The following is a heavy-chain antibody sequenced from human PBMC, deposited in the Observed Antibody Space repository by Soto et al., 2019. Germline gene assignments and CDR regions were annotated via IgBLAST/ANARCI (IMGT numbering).Heavy chain of an antibody. CDR2: INPNSGGT. D-gene: IGHD3-22*01. Sequence: GASVKVSCKASGYTFTGYYMHWVRQAPGRGLEWMGWINPNSGGTNYAQKFQGRVTMTRDTSISTAYMELSRLRSDDTAVYYCARGHYDSSGYYDNWFDPWGQGTLVTVSS. CDR3: ARGHYDSSGYYDNWFDP. J-gene: IGHJ5*02. CDR1: GYTFTGYY. V-gene: IGHV1-2*02.